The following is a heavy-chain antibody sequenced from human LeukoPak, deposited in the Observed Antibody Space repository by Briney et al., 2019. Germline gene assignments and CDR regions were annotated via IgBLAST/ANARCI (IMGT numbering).Heavy chain of an antibody. CDR2: INPDSGGT. Sequence: GASVKVSCKASAYTFTGYYMHWVRQAPGQGLEWMGGINPDSGGTNYAQKFQGRVTMTRDTSISTAYMEVSRLRSDDTAVYYCARGPHYYDPPDYWGQGTLVTVSS. V-gene: IGHV1-2*02. J-gene: IGHJ4*02. CDR1: AYTFTGYY. D-gene: IGHD3-22*01. CDR3: ARGPHYYDPPDY.